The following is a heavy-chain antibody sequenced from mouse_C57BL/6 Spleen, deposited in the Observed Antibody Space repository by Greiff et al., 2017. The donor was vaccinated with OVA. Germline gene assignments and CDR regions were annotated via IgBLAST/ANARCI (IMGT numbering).Heavy chain of an antibody. CDR2: SRNKANDYTT. CDR3: ARDAGYGRAWFAY. J-gene: IGHJ3*01. D-gene: IGHD1-1*01. V-gene: IGHV7-1*01. Sequence: EVKLMESGGGLVQSGRSLRLSCATSGFTFSDFYMEWVRQAPGKGLEWIAASRNKANDYTTEYSASVKGRFIVSRDTSQSILYLQMNALRAEDTAIYYCARDAGYGRAWFAYWGQGTLVTVSA. CDR1: GFTFSDFY.